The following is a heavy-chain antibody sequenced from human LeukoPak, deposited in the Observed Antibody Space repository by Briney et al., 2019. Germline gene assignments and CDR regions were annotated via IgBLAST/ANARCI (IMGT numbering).Heavy chain of an antibody. Sequence: PSETLSLTCAVYGGSFSGYYWSWIRQPPGKGLEWIGEINHSGSTNYNPSLKSRVTISVDTSKNQFSLKLSSVTAADTAVYYCATGVANGERYFDYWGQGTLVTVSS. CDR3: ATGVANGERYFDY. J-gene: IGHJ4*02. CDR1: GGSFSGYY. V-gene: IGHV4-34*01. D-gene: IGHD3-10*01. CDR2: INHSGST.